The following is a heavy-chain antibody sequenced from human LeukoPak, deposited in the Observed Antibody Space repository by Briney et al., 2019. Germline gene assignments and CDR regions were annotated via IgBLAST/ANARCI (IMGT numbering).Heavy chain of an antibody. CDR1: GFTVITND. V-gene: IGHV3-23*01. Sequence: GGSLRLSCAASGFTVITNDMTWVRQAPGKGLEWVSAISGSGGSTYYADSVKGRFTISRDNSKNTLYLQMNSLRAEDTAVYYCAGGTMIVEGDIWGQGTMVTVSS. CDR3: AGGTMIVEGDI. CDR2: ISGSGGST. J-gene: IGHJ3*02. D-gene: IGHD3-22*01.